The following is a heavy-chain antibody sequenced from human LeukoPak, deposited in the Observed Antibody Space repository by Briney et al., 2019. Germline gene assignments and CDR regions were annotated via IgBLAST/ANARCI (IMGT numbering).Heavy chain of an antibody. CDR1: GYTFTNYW. CDR2: IWPSDSDT. J-gene: IGHJ4*02. Sequence: GESLKISCKGSGYTFTNYWIGWVGQKPGKGLEWMGIIWPSDSDTRYSPSFQGQVTISADKSISTAYLQWSSLKASDTAIYYCARRISGYYIDYWGQGTLVTVSS. D-gene: IGHD1-26*01. CDR3: ARRISGYYIDY. V-gene: IGHV5-51*01.